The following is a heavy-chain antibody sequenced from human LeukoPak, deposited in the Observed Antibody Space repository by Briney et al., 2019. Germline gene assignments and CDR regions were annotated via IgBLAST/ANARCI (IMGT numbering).Heavy chain of an antibody. V-gene: IGHV4-59*01. CDR2: IYYGGST. J-gene: IGHJ4*02. D-gene: IGHD3-3*01. Sequence: SETLSLTCTVSGGSISTYYWTWIRQPPGKGLEWIGYIYYGGSTNYNPSIKSRVTISVDTSKNQFSLKLSSVTAADTAVYYCARGSTIFSGEWGQGTLVTVSS. CDR1: GGSISTYY. CDR3: ARGSTIFSGE.